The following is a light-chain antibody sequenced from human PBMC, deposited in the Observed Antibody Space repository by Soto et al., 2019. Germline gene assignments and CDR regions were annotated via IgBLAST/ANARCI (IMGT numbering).Light chain of an antibody. CDR1: QGPVYSDGNIY. CDR3: MHGTHWPFT. V-gene: IGKV2-30*01. CDR2: KIS. Sequence: DVVMTQSPLSLPVNLGQPASISCNSTQGPVYSDGNIYLNWFHQRPDQSPRRLIHKISDRDCCFPCRLSGCGSGTDFTPKFSWVEADDVGIHSCMHGTHWPFTFGQGTKLEIK. J-gene: IGKJ2*01.